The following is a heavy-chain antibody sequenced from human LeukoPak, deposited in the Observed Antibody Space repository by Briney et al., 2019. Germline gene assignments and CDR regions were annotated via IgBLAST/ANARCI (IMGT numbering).Heavy chain of an antibody. V-gene: IGHV1-2*02. CDR1: GYTFTSCY. J-gene: IGHJ3*02. D-gene: IGHD3-10*01. CDR3: ARWTTMVRTFDI. Sequence: ASVKVSCKASGYTFTSCYMHWVRQAPGQGLEWMGRINPNSGGTNYAQKFQGRVTMTRDTAITTAYMELSRLRSDDTAVYYCARWTTMVRTFDIWGQGTMVTVSS. CDR2: INPNSGGT.